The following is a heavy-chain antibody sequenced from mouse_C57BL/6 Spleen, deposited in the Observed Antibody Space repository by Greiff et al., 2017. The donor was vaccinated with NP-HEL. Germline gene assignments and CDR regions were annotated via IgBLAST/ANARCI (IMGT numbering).Heavy chain of an antibody. CDR2: INPSNGGT. D-gene: IGHD3-2*02. CDR1: GYTFTSYW. CDR3: ARLKAQVYYAMDY. V-gene: IGHV1-53*01. Sequence: QVHVKQPGTELVKPGASVKLSCKASGYTFTSYWMHWVKQRPGQGLEWIGNINPSNGGTNYNEKFKSKATLTVDKSSSTAYMQLSSLTSEDSAVYYCARLKAQVYYAMDYWGQGTSVTVSS. J-gene: IGHJ4*01.